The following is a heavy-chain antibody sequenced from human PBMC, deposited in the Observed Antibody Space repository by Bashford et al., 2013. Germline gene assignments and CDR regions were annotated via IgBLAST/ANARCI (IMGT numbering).Heavy chain of an antibody. D-gene: IGHD4-17*01. CDR2: INPNRGAT. J-gene: IGHJ4*02. V-gene: IGHV1-2*02. CDR3: ASSTVTGLDY. Sequence: WVRQAPGQGLEWMGWINPNRGATNYPQKFQGRVTMTRDTSINTAYMELSRLTSDDTAIYYCASSTVTGLDYWGQGPWSPSPQ.